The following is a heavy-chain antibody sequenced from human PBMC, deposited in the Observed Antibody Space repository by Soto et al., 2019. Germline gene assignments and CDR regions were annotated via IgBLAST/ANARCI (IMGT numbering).Heavy chain of an antibody. V-gene: IGHV1-69*02. Sequence: QVQLVQSGAEVKKPGSSVKVSCKASGGTFSSYTISWVRQAPGQGLEWMGRIIPILGIANYAQKFQGRVTITADKSTSTAYMELSSLRSEDTAVYYCARLAAAGAEIDPWGQGTLVTVSS. D-gene: IGHD6-13*01. J-gene: IGHJ5*02. CDR1: GGTFSSYT. CDR3: ARLAAAGAEIDP. CDR2: IIPILGIA.